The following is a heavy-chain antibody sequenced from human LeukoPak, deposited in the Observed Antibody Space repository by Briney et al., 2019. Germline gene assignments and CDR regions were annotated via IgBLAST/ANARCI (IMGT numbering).Heavy chain of an antibody. D-gene: IGHD3-3*01. CDR2: ISSSSSYI. CDR3: APAASYYDFWSGYS. J-gene: IGHJ5*02. V-gene: IGHV3-21*01. CDR1: GFTFSSYS. Sequence: GGSLRLSCAASGFTFSSYSMNWVRRAPGKGLEWVSSISSSSSYIYYADSVKGRFTISRDNAKNSLYLQMNSLRAEDTAVYYCAPAASYYDFWSGYSWGQGTLVTVSS.